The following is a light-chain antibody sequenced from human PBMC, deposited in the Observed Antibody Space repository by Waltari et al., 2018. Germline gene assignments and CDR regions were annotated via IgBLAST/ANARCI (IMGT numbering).Light chain of an antibody. J-gene: IGLJ3*02. V-gene: IGLV2-14*01. CDR1: SSDVGAYNS. CDR2: DVS. CDR3: SSFTSSSTRV. Sequence: QSALTQPASVSGSPGQSITISCPGTSSDVGAYNSGSWYQQHPGKAPKLMIYDVSNRPSGVSNRFSGSKSGNTASLTISGLQAEDEADYYCSSFTSSSTRVFGGGTKVTVL.